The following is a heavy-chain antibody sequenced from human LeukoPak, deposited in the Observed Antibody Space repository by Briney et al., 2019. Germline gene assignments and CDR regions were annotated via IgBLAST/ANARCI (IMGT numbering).Heavy chain of an antibody. CDR2: ISAYNGNT. J-gene: IGHJ5*02. CDR3: ARGLEWPTRRHTWVDP. Sequence: ASVKVSCKASSYTFTNYAFTWVRQAPGQGLEWMGWISAYNGNTNYAQKLQGRVTMTTDTSTSTAYMELRSLRSDDTAVYYCARGLEWPTRRHTWVDPWGQGTLVTVSS. D-gene: IGHD3-3*01. V-gene: IGHV1-18*01. CDR1: SYTFTNYA.